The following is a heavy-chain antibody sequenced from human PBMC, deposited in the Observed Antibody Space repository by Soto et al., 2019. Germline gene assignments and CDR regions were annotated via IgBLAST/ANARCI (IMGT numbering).Heavy chain of an antibody. V-gene: IGHV3-23*01. CDR1: VGSGFTFTDYA. CDR3: VGDYGGLEGFDV. J-gene: IGHJ3*01. Sequence: PGGSLRLSCVASVGSGFTFTDYAMAWVRQAPEKGLEWVSGISGSDYRTYYADSVKGRFTISRCNSKNTLFLQMNSLRAEDTAIYYCVGDYGGLEGFDVWGQGTMVTVSS. CDR2: ISGSDYRT. D-gene: IGHD3-10*01.